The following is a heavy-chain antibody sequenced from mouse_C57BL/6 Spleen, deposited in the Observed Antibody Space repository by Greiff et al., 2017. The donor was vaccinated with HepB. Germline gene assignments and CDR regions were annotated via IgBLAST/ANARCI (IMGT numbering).Heavy chain of an antibody. CDR1: GYTFTSYW. D-gene: IGHD1-2*01. CDR3: ARYSLLGAY. V-gene: IGHV1-64*01. Sequence: QVQLQQPGAELVKPGASVKLSCKASGYTFTSYWMHWVKQRPGQGLEWIGMIHPNSGSTNYNEKFKSKATLTVDTSSSTAYMQLSSLTSEDSAVYYCARYSLLGAYWGQGTLVTVSA. J-gene: IGHJ3*01. CDR2: IHPNSGST.